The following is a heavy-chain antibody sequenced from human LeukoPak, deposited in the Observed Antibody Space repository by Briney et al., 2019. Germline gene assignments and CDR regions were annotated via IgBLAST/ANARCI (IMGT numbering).Heavy chain of an antibody. D-gene: IGHD2-8*02. CDR3: AGTDRLVGLFDY. J-gene: IGHJ4*02. CDR2: IYYSGST. CDR1: GGSISSSSYY. V-gene: IGHV4-39*07. Sequence: PSETLSLTCTVSGGSISSSSYYWGWIRQPPGKGLEWIGSIYYSGSTYYNPSLKSRVTISVDTSKNQFSLKLSSVTAAGTAVYYCAGTDRLVGLFDYWGQGTLVTVSS.